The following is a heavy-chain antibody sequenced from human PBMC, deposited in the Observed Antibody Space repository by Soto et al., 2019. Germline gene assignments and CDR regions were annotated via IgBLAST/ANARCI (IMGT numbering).Heavy chain of an antibody. D-gene: IGHD6-19*01. J-gene: IGHJ4*02. CDR3: ERGLYSSGWDPDYFDY. CDR1: GFTFSTYW. CDR2: IKEDGSDK. V-gene: IGHV3-7*01. Sequence: GGSLRLSCLDSGFTFSTYWMSWVRQAPGKGLEWVANIKEDGSDKYYVDSVKGRFTISRDNAKNSLFLQMNSLRADDTAVYYFERGLYSSGWDPDYFDYWGQGTLVTVSS.